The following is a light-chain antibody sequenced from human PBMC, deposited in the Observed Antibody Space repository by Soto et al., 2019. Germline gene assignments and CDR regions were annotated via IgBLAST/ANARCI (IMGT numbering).Light chain of an antibody. J-gene: IGKJ1*01. CDR2: DVS. CDR1: QNVSTW. Sequence: DIQMTQSPSTLSASVGDRVTITCRASQNVSTWLAWYQHKPRKAPKLLLFDVSNLESGVPSRFSGSGSGTEFTLTISSLQSDDFATYYCQQYETFSGTFGPGTKVEI. CDR3: QQYETFSGT. V-gene: IGKV1-5*01.